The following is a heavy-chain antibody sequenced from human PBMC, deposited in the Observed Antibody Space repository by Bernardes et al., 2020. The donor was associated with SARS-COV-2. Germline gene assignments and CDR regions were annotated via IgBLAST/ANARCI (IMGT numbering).Heavy chain of an antibody. Sequence: GESLKISCKGSGYNFTSYWINWVRQMPGRGLEWMGRIDPSDSYTNFSPSFQGLVTISADKSTSTAYLQWSSVKASDTAIYYCARYCSGDTCSLMSSGFYYYGMDVWGQGTTVTVSS. CDR3: ARYCSGDTCSLMSSGFYYYGMDV. J-gene: IGHJ6*01. CDR2: IDPSDSYT. CDR1: GYNFTSYW. V-gene: IGHV5-10-1*01. D-gene: IGHD2-15*01.